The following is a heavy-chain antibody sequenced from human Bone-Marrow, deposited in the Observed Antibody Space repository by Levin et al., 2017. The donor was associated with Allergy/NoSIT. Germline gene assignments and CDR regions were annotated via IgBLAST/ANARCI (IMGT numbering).Heavy chain of an antibody. J-gene: IGHJ4*02. CDR2: INHSGST. Sequence: ESLKISCAVYGGSFSGYYWSWIRQPPGKGLEWIGEINHSGSTNYNPSLKSRVTISVDTSKNQFSLKLSSVTAADTAVYYCARVLGLGSYFDYWGQGTLVTVSS. V-gene: IGHV4-34*01. D-gene: IGHD3-10*02. CDR1: GGSFSGYY. CDR3: ARVLGLGSYFDY.